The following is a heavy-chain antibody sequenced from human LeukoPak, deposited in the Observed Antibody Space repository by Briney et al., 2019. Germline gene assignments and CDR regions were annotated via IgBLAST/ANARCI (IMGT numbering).Heavy chain of an antibody. CDR1: GYTFTSYD. J-gene: IGHJ4*02. Sequence: GASVKVSCKASGYTFTSYDINWVRQATGQGLKWMGWMNPNSGNTGYAQKFQGRVTMTRNTSISTAYMELSSLRSEDTAVYYCAKDADPRPFYFDYWGQGILVTVSS. CDR2: MNPNSGNT. CDR3: AKDADPRPFYFDY. V-gene: IGHV1-8*01.